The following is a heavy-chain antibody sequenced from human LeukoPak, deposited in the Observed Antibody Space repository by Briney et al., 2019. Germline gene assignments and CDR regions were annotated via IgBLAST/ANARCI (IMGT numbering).Heavy chain of an antibody. Sequence: ASVKVSCKASGYTFTNYDINWVRQATGQGLEWMGWMNPKSGNTGYAQKFRDRVTITRDTSRSTVYMELSSLRSEGTAVYYCARGRYSSSDDYWGQGTLVTVSS. CDR1: GYTFTNYD. CDR3: ARGRYSSSDDY. D-gene: IGHD6-6*01. J-gene: IGHJ4*02. V-gene: IGHV1-8*03. CDR2: MNPKSGNT.